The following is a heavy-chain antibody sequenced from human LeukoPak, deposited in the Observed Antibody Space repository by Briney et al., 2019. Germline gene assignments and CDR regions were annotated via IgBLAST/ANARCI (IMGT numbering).Heavy chain of an antibody. CDR2: ISGTSSYM. D-gene: IGHD3-10*01. CDR3: ARDLHYYGSGP. V-gene: IGHV3-21*01. CDR1: GFNFRDYS. J-gene: IGHJ5*02. Sequence: GGSLRLSCVAYGFNFRDYSMNWVRQAPGKGLDWVSGISGTSSYMYYGDSVKGRFTVSRDNAKNSLYLQMESLRVEDTAVYYCARDLHYYGSGPWGQGTLVTVSS.